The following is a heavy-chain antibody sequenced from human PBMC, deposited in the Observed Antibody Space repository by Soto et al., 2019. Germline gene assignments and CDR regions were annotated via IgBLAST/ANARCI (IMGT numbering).Heavy chain of an antibody. D-gene: IGHD4-17*01. CDR1: GYIFTSYG. CDR3: ARGRYGDY. J-gene: IGHJ4*02. CDR2: ISAHNGNT. Sequence: GPEVKKPGASVNVSCKGSGYIFTSYGIAWVRQAPGQGLEWMGWISAHNGNTEYAQKFQGRVTVTRDTSTSTAYLELRSLRSDDTALYYCARGRYGDYWGQGALVTVSS. V-gene: IGHV1-18*01.